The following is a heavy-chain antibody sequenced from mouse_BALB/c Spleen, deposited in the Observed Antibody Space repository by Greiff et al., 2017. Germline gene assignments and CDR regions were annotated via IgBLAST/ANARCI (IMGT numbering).Heavy chain of an antibody. J-gene: IGHJ4*01. CDR3: AREGGITTVVGAMDY. D-gene: IGHD1-1*01. CDR1: GYSITSGYS. V-gene: IGHV3-1*02. CDR2: IHYSGST. Sequence: VQLKQSGPDLVKPSQSLSLTCTVTGYSITSGYSWHWIRQFPGNKLEWMGYIHYSGSTNYNPSLKSRISITRDTSKNQFFLQLNSVTTEDTATYYCAREGGITTVVGAMDYWGQGTSVTVSS.